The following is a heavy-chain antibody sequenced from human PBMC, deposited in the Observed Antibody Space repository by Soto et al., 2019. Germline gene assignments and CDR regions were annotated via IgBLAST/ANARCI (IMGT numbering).Heavy chain of an antibody. J-gene: IGHJ5*02. CDR2: ISYSGST. CDR3: AISSGYADWFDP. V-gene: IGHV4-31*03. CDR1: GGSISSGGYY. Sequence: QVQLQESGPGLVKPSQTLSLTCTVSGGSISSGGYYCSWIRQHPGKGLEWIGYISYSGSTYYNPSLKSRVTISVDTSKNQFSLKLRSVTAADTAVYYCAISSGYADWFDPWGQGTLVTVSS. D-gene: IGHD3-22*01.